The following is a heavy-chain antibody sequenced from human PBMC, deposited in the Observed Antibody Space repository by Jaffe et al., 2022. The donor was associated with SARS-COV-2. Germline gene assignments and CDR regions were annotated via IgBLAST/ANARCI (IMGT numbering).Heavy chain of an antibody. CDR3: ARGGDYDILTGYYQRQLYYMDV. D-gene: IGHD3-9*01. V-gene: IGHV1-3*01. J-gene: IGHJ6*03. CDR2: INAGNGNT. Sequence: QVQLVQSGAEVKKPGASVKVSCKASGYTFTSYAMHWVRQAPGQRLEWMGWINAGNGNTKYSQKFQGRVTITRDTSASTAYMELSSLRSEDTAVYYCARGGDYDILTGYYQRQLYYMDVWGKGTTVTVSS. CDR1: GYTFTSYA.